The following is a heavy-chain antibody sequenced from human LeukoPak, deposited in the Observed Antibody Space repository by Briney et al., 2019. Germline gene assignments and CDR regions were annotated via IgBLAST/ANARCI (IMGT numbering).Heavy chain of an antibody. CDR3: ARASSSWCPTGY. D-gene: IGHD6-13*01. CDR2: INSDGSST. V-gene: IGHV3-74*01. J-gene: IGHJ4*02. CDR1: GFTFSNSA. Sequence: GGSLRLSCAASGFTFSNSAMNWVRQAPGKGLEWVSRINSDGSSTSYADSVKGRFTISRDNAKSTLYLQMNSLRAEDTAVYYCARASSSWCPTGYWGQGTLVTVSS.